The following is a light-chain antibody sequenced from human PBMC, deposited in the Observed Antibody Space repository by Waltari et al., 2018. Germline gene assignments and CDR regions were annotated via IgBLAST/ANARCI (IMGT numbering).Light chain of an antibody. CDR1: HSNIGTNT. Sequence: QSLLTQAPSASAPPGQRITMPSSCRHSNIGTNTFNWYQQLPGTAPKLLVYRNDQRPSEVPDRFSGSRSGTSASLAISGLQFDDEADYYCATWDDSLNGWVFGGGTRLTVL. J-gene: IGLJ3*02. V-gene: IGLV1-44*01. CDR2: RND. CDR3: ATWDDSLNGWV.